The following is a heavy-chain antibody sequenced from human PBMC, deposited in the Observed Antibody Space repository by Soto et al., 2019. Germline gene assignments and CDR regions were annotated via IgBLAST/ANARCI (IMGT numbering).Heavy chain of an antibody. CDR2: ISSSSSYI. J-gene: IGHJ6*02. Sequence: EVQLVESGGGLVKPGGSLRLSCAASGFTFSSYSMNWVRQAPRKGLEWVSSISSSSSYIYYADSVKGRFTISRDNAKNSLYLQMNSLRAEDTAVYYCARDHAYYDFWSGYQVYYYYGMDVWGQGTTVTVSS. V-gene: IGHV3-21*01. D-gene: IGHD3-3*01. CDR1: GFTFSSYS. CDR3: ARDHAYYDFWSGYQVYYYYGMDV.